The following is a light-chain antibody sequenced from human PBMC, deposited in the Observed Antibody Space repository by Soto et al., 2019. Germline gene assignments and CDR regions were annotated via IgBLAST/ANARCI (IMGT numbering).Light chain of an antibody. CDR2: EVT. CDR1: SSDVGDYNY. J-gene: IGLJ2*01. V-gene: IGLV2-14*01. Sequence: QSVLTQPASVSGSPGQSITISCTGTSSDVGDYNYVSWYQQHPGKAPKLMIYEVTKRPSGVSNRFSGSKSGNTASLTISGLQAEDEADYYCSSYANSISLVVFGGGTKLTVL. CDR3: SSYANSISLVV.